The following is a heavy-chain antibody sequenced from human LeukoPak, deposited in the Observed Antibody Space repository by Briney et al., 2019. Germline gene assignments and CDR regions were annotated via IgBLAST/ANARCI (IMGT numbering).Heavy chain of an antibody. Sequence: GGSLRLSCVASGFTFRNAWMSWVRQAPGKGLEWVGRMKSYIAGGTTDYAAPVKGRFTISRDDSKNTLYLQMNSLKSEDTAVYYCSETGGDGHWGQGTLVTVSS. J-gene: IGHJ4*02. CDR3: SETGGDGH. D-gene: IGHD2-21*02. CDR2: MKSYIAGGTT. CDR1: GFTFRNAW. V-gene: IGHV3-15*01.